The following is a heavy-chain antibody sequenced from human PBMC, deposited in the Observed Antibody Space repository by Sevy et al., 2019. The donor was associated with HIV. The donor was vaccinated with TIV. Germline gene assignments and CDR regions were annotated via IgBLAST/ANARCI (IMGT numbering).Heavy chain of an antibody. J-gene: IGHJ4*02. Sequence: GGSLRLSCAVSGFTFDDYGMSWVRQAPGKGLEWVSGINWSGASTDYADSVKGRFTISRDNAKNSLYLQMNSLRAEDTAFYYCARDRTPVTTYFNYWGQGTLVTVSS. V-gene: IGHV3-20*04. CDR2: INWSGAST. D-gene: IGHD4-17*01. CDR1: GFTFDDYG. CDR3: ARDRTPVTTYFNY.